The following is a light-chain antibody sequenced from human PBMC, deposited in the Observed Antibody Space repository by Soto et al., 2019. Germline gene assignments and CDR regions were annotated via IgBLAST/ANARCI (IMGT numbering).Light chain of an antibody. Sequence: QSVLTQPASVSGSPGQSITISCTGSSSDVGAYNFVSRYQHHPGKAPKLILYEVTTHPSGVSSRFSGSKSGNTASLTISGLQADDEANHYCSSYTSSNTPYVFGTGTKVTVL. CDR1: SSDVGAYNF. CDR2: EVT. J-gene: IGLJ1*01. V-gene: IGLV2-14*01. CDR3: SSYTSSNTPYV.